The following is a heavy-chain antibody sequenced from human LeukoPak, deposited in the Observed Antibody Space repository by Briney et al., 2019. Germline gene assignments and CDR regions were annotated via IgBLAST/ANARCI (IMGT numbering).Heavy chain of an antibody. CDR1: GFTFSSYW. CDR3: AKDGGEYYDILTGYYPRLYYMDV. Sequence: GGSLRLSCAASGFTFSSYWMTWVRQAPGKGLEWVANIRQDGNEKYYVDSVKGRFTISRDNSKNTLYLQMNSLRAEDTAVYYCAKDGGEYYDILTGYYPRLYYMDVWGKGTTVTISS. D-gene: IGHD3-9*01. J-gene: IGHJ6*03. CDR2: IRQDGNEK. V-gene: IGHV3-7*03.